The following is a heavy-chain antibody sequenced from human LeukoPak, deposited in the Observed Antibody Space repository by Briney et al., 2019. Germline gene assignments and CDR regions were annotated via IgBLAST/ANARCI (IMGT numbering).Heavy chain of an antibody. D-gene: IGHD4-17*01. J-gene: IGHJ4*02. Sequence: GGSLRLSCAASGFTFSSYSMNWVRQAPGKGLEWVSYISSSSTIYYADSVKGRFTISRDNAKNSLYLQMNSLRDEDTAVYYCARDVTPYGEFDYWGQGTLVTVSS. CDR1: GFTFSSYS. V-gene: IGHV3-48*02. CDR2: ISSSSTI. CDR3: ARDVTPYGEFDY.